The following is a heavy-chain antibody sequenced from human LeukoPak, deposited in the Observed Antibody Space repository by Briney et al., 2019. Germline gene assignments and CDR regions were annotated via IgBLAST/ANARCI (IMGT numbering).Heavy chain of an antibody. CDR1: GGSFSGYY. D-gene: IGHD7-27*01. Sequence: SETLSLTCAVYGGSFSGYYWSWIRQPPGKGLEWIGEINHSGSTSYNPSLKSRVTISVDTSKNQFSLKLSSVTAADTAVYYCARGRTGYWYFDLWGRGTLVTVSS. CDR2: INHSGST. J-gene: IGHJ2*01. CDR3: ARGRTGYWYFDL. V-gene: IGHV4-34*01.